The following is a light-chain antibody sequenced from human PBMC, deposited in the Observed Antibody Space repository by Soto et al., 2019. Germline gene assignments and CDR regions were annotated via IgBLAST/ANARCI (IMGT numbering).Light chain of an antibody. CDR2: DAS. V-gene: IGKV3-11*01. CDR3: QQRSNWPLT. J-gene: IGKJ4*01. Sequence: EIVLTQSPATLSLSPGERATLSCRASQSVSSYFAWYQQKPGQAPRLLIYDASNRATGIPARFSGSGSGTDFTLTISSLEPEDFAVYYCQQRSNWPLTFGGRTNVEIK. CDR1: QSVSSY.